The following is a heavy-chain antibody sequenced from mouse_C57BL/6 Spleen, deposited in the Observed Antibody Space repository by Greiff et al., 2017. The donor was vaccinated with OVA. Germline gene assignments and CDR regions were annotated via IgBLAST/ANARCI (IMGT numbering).Heavy chain of an antibody. CDR3: ARSGEWGNAWFAY. D-gene: IGHD2-1*01. CDR1: GYAFTNYL. V-gene: IGHV1-54*01. CDR2: INPGSGGT. Sequence: QVQLQQSGAELVRPGTSVKVSCKASGYAFTNYLIEWVRQRPGQGLEWIGVINPGSGGTNYAEMFKGKASLTADKSSSTAYMQLSSLTSEDSAVYVCARSGEWGNAWFAYWGQGTLVTVSA. J-gene: IGHJ3*01.